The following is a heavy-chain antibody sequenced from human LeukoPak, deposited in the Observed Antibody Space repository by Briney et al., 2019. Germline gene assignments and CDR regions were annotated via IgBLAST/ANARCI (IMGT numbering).Heavy chain of an antibody. D-gene: IGHD4-17*01. CDR2: ISSSRSTI. CDR1: RFTLIRYI. J-gene: IGHJ4*02. CDR3: ARDDYGEYGMGY. Sequence: GGSLRLSCAASRFTLIRYIMNGVRPAPGGGVRWVSYISSSRSTISYAGSVKGRLTISRDNAKNSLYLQMNRLRAEDTAVYYCARDDYGEYGMGYWGQGTLVTVSS. V-gene: IGHV3-48*04.